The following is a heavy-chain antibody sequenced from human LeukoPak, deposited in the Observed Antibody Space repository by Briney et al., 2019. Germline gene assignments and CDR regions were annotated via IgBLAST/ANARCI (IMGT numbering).Heavy chain of an antibody. CDR1: GYSFTSYW. D-gene: IGHD6-19*01. V-gene: IGHV5-51*01. CDR3: ARTPNIAVAGKAGGGDY. Sequence: GESLKISCKGSGYSFTSYWIGWVRQKPGKGLEWMGIIYPGDSDTRYSPSFQGQVTISADKSISTAYLQWSSLKASDTAMHYCARTPNIAVAGKAGGGDYWGQGTLVTVSS. J-gene: IGHJ4*02. CDR2: IYPGDSDT.